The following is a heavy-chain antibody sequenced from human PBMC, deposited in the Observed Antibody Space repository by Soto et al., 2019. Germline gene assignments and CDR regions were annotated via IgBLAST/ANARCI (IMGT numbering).Heavy chain of an antibody. CDR2: ISGSGGST. D-gene: IGHD3-22*01. CDR3: AKDLITMIVVVITVSGAFDS. V-gene: IGHV3-23*01. Sequence: GGSLRLSCAASGFTFSSYAMSWVRQAPGKGLEWVSAISGSGGSTYYADSVKGRFTISRDNSKNTLYLQMNSLRAEDTAVYYCAKDLITMIVVVITVSGAFDSWGQGTMVTVAS. CDR1: GFTFSSYA. J-gene: IGHJ3*02.